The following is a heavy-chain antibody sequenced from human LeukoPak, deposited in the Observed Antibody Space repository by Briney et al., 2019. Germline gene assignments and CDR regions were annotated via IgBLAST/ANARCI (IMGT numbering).Heavy chain of an antibody. CDR1: GITVSDNY. CDR2: FYPGGSK. V-gene: IGHV3-53*01. Sequence: TGGSLRLSCAASGITVSDNYMTWVRQAPGKGLEWVSVFYPGGSKYYAGSVKGRFAISRDNSNDMLYLQMNGLGVEDTAVYYCARGVYDTSGDVFDIWGQGTMVTVSS. CDR3: ARGVYDTSGDVFDI. J-gene: IGHJ3*02. D-gene: IGHD3-22*01.